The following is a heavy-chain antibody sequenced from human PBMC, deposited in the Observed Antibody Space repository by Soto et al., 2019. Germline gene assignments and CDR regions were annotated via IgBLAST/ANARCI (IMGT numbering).Heavy chain of an antibody. J-gene: IGHJ4*02. CDR2: ISGSGGST. Sequence: PGGSLRLSCAASGFTFSSYAMSWVRQAPGKGLEWVSAISGSGGSTYYADSVKGRFTISRDNSKNTLYLQMNSLRAEDTAVYYCAKVRLFGHDYGDYSVDYWGQGTLVTVSS. D-gene: IGHD4-17*01. V-gene: IGHV3-23*01. CDR3: AKVRLFGHDYGDYSVDY. CDR1: GFTFSSYA.